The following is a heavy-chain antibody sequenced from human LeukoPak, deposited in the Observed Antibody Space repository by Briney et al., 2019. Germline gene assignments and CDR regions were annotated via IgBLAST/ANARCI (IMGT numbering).Heavy chain of an antibody. CDR1: GGSFSGYY. V-gene: IGHV4-34*01. CDR2: INHSGST. J-gene: IGHJ5*02. Sequence: SETLSLTCAVYGGSFSGYYWSWIRQPPGKGLEWIGEINHSGSTNYNPSLKSRVTISVDTSKNQFSLKLSSVTAADTAVYYCARDERWNWFDPWGQGTLVTVSS. CDR3: ARDERWNWFDP. D-gene: IGHD2-15*01.